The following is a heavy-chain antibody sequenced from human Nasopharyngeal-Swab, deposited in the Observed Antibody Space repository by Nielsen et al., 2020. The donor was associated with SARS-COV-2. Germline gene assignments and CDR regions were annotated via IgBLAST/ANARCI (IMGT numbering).Heavy chain of an antibody. V-gene: IGHV3-33*01. Sequence: GGSLRLSCAASGFTFSSYGMHWVRQAPGKGLEWVAVIWYDGSNKYYADSVKGRFTISRDNSKSTLYLQMNSLRAEDTAVYYCARGTGSYYTYYYYMDVWGKGTTVTVSS. CDR1: GFTFSSYG. D-gene: IGHD3-10*01. CDR2: IWYDGSNK. J-gene: IGHJ6*03. CDR3: ARGTGSYYTYYYYMDV.